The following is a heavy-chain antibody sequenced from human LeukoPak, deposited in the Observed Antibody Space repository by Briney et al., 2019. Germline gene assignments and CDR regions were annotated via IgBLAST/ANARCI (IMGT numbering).Heavy chain of an antibody. Sequence: GGSLRLSCAASGFTFDDYAMHWVRQAPGKGLEWVSGISWNSGSIGYADSVKGRFTISRDNAKNSLYLQMNSLRAEDTAVYYCAKSIGSITMVRGVIKGAFDYWGQGTLVTVSS. V-gene: IGHV3-9*01. J-gene: IGHJ4*02. CDR2: ISWNSGSI. CDR1: GFTFDDYA. CDR3: AKSIGSITMVRGVIKGAFDY. D-gene: IGHD3-10*01.